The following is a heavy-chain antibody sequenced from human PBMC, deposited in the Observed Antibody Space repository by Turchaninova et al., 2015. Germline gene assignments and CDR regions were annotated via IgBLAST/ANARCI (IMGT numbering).Heavy chain of an antibody. J-gene: IGHJ5*02. V-gene: IGHV2-5*02. CDR2: IYWDDEQ. CDR3: AHMTPVAGTCWFDP. D-gene: IGHD6-19*01. Sequence: QITLKESGPPLVKPTETLTLTCTFSRFSPISSGRGVGWTRQPPGKALEWLALIYWDDEQRYSPSLKSRLIITKDTSKNQVVLTMTNMDPVDTATYYCAHMTPVAGTCWFDPWGQGTQVTVSS. CDR1: RFSPISSGRG.